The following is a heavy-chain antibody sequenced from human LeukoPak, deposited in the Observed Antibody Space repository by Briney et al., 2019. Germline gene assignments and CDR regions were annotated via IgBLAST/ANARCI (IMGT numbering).Heavy chain of an antibody. CDR3: ARGGSSSSRYYYYMDV. Sequence: KPSETLSLTCTVSGGSISSYYWGWIRQPPGKGLEWIGSIYYSGSTYYNPSLKSRVTISVDTSKNQFSLKLSSVTAADTAVYYCARGGSSSSRYYYYMDVWGKGTTVTVSS. D-gene: IGHD6-6*01. CDR1: GGSISSYY. J-gene: IGHJ6*03. V-gene: IGHV4-39*07. CDR2: IYYSGST.